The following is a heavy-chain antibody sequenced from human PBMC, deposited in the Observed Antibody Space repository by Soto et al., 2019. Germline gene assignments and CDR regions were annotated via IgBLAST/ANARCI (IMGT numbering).Heavy chain of an antibody. V-gene: IGHV4-34*01. Sequence: SETLSLTCAVYGGSFSGYYWSWIRQPPGKGLEWIGEINHSGSTNYNPSLKSRVTISVDTSKNQFSLKLSSVTAAGTAVYYCASHNWNDAGGDYYYYYYMDVWGKGTTVTVSS. D-gene: IGHD1-1*01. CDR1: GGSFSGYY. CDR3: ASHNWNDAGGDYYYYYYMDV. J-gene: IGHJ6*03. CDR2: INHSGST.